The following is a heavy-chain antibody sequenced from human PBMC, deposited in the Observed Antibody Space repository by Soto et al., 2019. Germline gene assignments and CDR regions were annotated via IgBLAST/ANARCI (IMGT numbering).Heavy chain of an antibody. CDR1: GFTFSDHY. D-gene: IGHD6-13*01. Sequence: GGSLRLSCAASGFTFSDHYMDWVRQAPGKGLEWLGRIRHKANDYTTEYAASVKGRFTISRDDSKSSLYLQMNSLKTEDTAMYYCARVAVATDYYFDYWGQGTLVTVSS. V-gene: IGHV3-72*01. CDR2: IRHKANDYTT. CDR3: ARVAVATDYYFDY. J-gene: IGHJ4*02.